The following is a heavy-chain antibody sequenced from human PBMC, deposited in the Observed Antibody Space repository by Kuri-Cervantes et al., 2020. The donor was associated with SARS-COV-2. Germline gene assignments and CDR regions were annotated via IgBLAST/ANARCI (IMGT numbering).Heavy chain of an antibody. D-gene: IGHD6-19*01. Sequence: GESLKISCTASGFIFSDYYMSWIRQAPGKGLEWVSYISSSGSTIYYADSVKGRFTISRDNAKNSLYLQMNSLRAEDTAVYYCAREVYSSGWSIDYWGQGTRVTVSS. CDR1: GFIFSDYY. V-gene: IGHV3-11*04. CDR2: ISSSGSTI. CDR3: AREVYSSGWSIDY. J-gene: IGHJ4*02.